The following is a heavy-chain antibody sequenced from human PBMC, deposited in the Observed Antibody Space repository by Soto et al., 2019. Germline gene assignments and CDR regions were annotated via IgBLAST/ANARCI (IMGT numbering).Heavy chain of an antibody. V-gene: IGHV3-30-3*01. CDR3: ARGGHNRSAFDY. CDR1: GFTFSSYA. CDR2: ISYDGSNK. D-gene: IGHD1-20*01. J-gene: IGHJ4*02. Sequence: QVQLVESGGGVVQPGRSLRLSCAASGFTFSSYAMHWVRQAPGKGLEWVAVISYDGSNKYYADSVKGRFTISRDNSKNTLYLQMNSLRAEDTAVYYCARGGHNRSAFDYWGQGTLVTVSS.